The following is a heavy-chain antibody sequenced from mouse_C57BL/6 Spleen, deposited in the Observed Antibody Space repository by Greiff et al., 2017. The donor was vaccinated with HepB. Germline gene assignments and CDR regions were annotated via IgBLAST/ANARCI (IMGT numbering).Heavy chain of an antibody. J-gene: IGHJ1*03. CDR3: ARGGDRDWYFDV. CDR2: ISSGGSYT. CDR1: GFTFSSYG. Sequence: EVKLMESGGDLVKPGGSLKLSCAASGFTFSSYGMSWVRQTPDKRLEWVATISSGGSYTYYPDSVKGRFTISRDNAKNTLYLQMSSLKSEDTAMYYCARGGDRDWYFDVWGTGTTVTVSS. V-gene: IGHV5-6*01. D-gene: IGHD3-2*01.